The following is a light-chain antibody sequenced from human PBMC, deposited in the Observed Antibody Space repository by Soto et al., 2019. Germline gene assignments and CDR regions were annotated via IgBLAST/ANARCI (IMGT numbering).Light chain of an antibody. CDR2: GAS. J-gene: IGKJ1*01. CDR3: QHYYTSSPT. CDR1: QSVTSNY. Sequence: EIVLTQSPGTLSLSPGERATLSCGASQSVTSNYLAWYQQKPGQAPRLLIFGASTRATGIPDRFSGSGSGTDFTLTISRLEPEDFAVYYCQHYYTSSPTFGQGTKVEIK. V-gene: IGKV3-20*01.